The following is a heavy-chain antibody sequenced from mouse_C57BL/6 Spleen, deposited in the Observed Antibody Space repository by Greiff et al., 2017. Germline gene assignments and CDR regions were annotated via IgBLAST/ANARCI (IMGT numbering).Heavy chain of an antibody. CDR3: ARDSHYYGSSYNGYFDY. D-gene: IGHD1-1*01. CDR1: GFTFSSYA. Sequence: EVKLMESGGGLVKPGGSLKLSCAASGFTFSSYAMSWVRQTPEKRLEWVATISDGGSYTYYPDNVKGRFTISRDNAKNNLYLQMSHLKSEDTAMYYCARDSHYYGSSYNGYFDYWGQGTTLTVSS. CDR2: ISDGGSYT. J-gene: IGHJ2*01. V-gene: IGHV5-4*01.